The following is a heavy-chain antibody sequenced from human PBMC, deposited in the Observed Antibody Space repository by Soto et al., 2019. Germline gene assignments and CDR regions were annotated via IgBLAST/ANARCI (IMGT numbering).Heavy chain of an antibody. J-gene: IGHJ6*02. CDR2: IIAGNGNT. CDR3: ARDPYYVWQQLALRYYYYGMDV. D-gene: IGHD6-13*01. CDR1: GYTFTSYA. V-gene: IGHV1-3*01. Sequence: QVQLVQSGAEVKKPGASVKVSCKASGYTFTSYAMHWVRQAPGQRLEWMGWIIAGNGNTKYSQKFQGRVTITRDTSASTAYMELSSLRSEDTAVYYCARDPYYVWQQLALRYYYYGMDVWGQGTTVTVSS.